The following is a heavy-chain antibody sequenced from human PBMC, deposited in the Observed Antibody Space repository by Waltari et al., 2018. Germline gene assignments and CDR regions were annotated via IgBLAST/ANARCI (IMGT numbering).Heavy chain of an antibody. Sequence: QVQLQESGPGLVKPSETLSLTCTVSGGSISSYYWSWIRQPAGKGLEWIGYIYYSGSTNYNPSLRSRVTISVDTSKNQCSLKLSSVTAADTAVYYCASSNSWPRYYFDYWGQGTLVTVSS. J-gene: IGHJ4*02. CDR1: GGSISSYY. D-gene: IGHD5-12*01. CDR3: ASSNSWPRYYFDY. V-gene: IGHV4-59*01. CDR2: IYYSGST.